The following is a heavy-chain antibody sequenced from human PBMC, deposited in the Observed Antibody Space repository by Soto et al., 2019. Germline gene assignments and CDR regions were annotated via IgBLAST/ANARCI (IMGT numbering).Heavy chain of an antibody. D-gene: IGHD3-10*01. CDR2: IYYSGST. CDR1: GGSISSGDYY. V-gene: IGHV4-30-4*01. CDR3: ARDYYGSGTIDGMDV. J-gene: IGHJ6*02. Sequence: SETLSLTCTVSGGSISSGDYYWSWIRQPPGKGLEWIGYIYYSGSTYYNPSLKSRVTISVDTSKNQFSLKLSSVTAADTAVYYCARDYYGSGTIDGMDVRGQGTTVTVSS.